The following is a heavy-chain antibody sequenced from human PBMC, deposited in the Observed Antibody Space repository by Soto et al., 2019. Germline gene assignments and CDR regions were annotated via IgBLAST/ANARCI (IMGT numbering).Heavy chain of an antibody. J-gene: IGHJ5*02. CDR3: AGLIPISSGWYSWFDP. D-gene: IGHD6-19*01. CDR1: GYTFTSYG. Sequence: ASVKVSCKASGYTFTSYGISWVRQAPGQGLEWMGWISAYNGNTNYAQKLQGRVTMTTDTSTSTAYMELRSLRSDDTAVYYCAGLIPISSGWYSWFDPWGQGTLVTVSS. CDR2: ISAYNGNT. V-gene: IGHV1-18*04.